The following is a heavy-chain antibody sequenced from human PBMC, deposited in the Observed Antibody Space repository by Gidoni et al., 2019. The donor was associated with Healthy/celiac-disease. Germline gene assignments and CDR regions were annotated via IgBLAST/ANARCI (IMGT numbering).Heavy chain of an antibody. Sequence: QVQLQQWRAGLLTPSETLSLTCAVYGGSFSGYYWSWFRQPPGKGLEWIGEINHSGSTNYNPSLKSRVTISVDTSKNQFSLKLSSVTAADTAVYYCARDRVGLRDFWSGLNYYGMDVWGQGTTVTVSS. V-gene: IGHV4-34*01. CDR3: ARDRVGLRDFWSGLNYYGMDV. CDR1: GGSFSGYY. D-gene: IGHD3-3*01. J-gene: IGHJ6*02. CDR2: INHSGST.